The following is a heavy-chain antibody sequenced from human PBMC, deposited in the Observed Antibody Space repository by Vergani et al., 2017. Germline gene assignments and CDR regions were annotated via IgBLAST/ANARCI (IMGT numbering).Heavy chain of an antibody. J-gene: IGHJ4*02. Sequence: QVQLQQWGAGLLKPTETLSLTCAVYGGSFSGYYWSWIRQPPGKGLGWIGEINHSGSTNYNPSLKSRVTISVDTSNNQFSLKLSSVTAADTAAYYCARARAAAGTFRARYFDYWGQGTLVTVSS. CDR1: GGSFSGYY. D-gene: IGHD6-13*01. CDR2: INHSGST. V-gene: IGHV4-34*01. CDR3: ARARAAAGTFRARYFDY.